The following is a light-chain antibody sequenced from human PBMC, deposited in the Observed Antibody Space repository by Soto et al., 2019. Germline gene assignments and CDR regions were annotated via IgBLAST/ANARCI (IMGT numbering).Light chain of an antibody. CDR3: QQYGSSSWT. J-gene: IGKJ1*01. Sequence: EIVLTQSPGTLSLSPGERATLSCRASQSVSSSYLAWYQQEPGQAPRLLIYGTSSRATAIPDRFSGSGSGTDFTLTISGLEPEDFAVYYCQQYGSSSWTCGQGPKVDIK. CDR2: GTS. V-gene: IGKV3-20*01. CDR1: QSVSSSY.